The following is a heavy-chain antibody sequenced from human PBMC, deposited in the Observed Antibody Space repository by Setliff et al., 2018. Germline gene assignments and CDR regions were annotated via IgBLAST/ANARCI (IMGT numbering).Heavy chain of an antibody. Sequence: LVKVSCKASGFTFTSSAVQWVRQARGQRLEWIGWIVVASGNTNYAQKFQERVTIATDMSTSTAYMELSSLRSEDTAVYYCAADPALIWNDAGPSDVFDIWGQGTMVTVSS. J-gene: IGHJ3*02. D-gene: IGHD1-1*01. V-gene: IGHV1-58*01. CDR2: IVVASGNT. CDR3: AADPALIWNDAGPSDVFDI. CDR1: GFTFTSSA.